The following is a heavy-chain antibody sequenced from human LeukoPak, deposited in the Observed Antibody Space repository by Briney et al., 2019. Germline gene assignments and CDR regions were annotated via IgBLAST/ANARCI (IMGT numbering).Heavy chain of an antibody. CDR1: GFTFNDYA. CDR3: ARVGNSGSFYYFDC. V-gene: IGHV3-20*04. J-gene: IGHJ4*02. CDR2: INWNGDNP. D-gene: IGHD1-26*01. Sequence: GGSLRLSCAASGFTFNDYAVTWVRQAPGKGLEWVSGINWNGDNPSYADSAKGRFTISRDNAKNSLSLQMNSLRAEDTAFYYCARVGNSGSFYYFDCWGQGTLVTVSS.